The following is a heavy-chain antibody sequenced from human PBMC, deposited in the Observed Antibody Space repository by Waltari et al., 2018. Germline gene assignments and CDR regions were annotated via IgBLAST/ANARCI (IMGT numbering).Heavy chain of an antibody. J-gene: IGHJ4*02. D-gene: IGHD6-13*01. Sequence: QVQLQESGPGLVKPSETLSLTCAVSGSSISSGYYWGWIRKPPGKGLEWIGSIYHSGSTYYNPSLKSRVTISVDTSKNQFSLKLSSVTAADTAVYYCASPQYSSSWYYFDYWGQGTLVTVSS. CDR1: GSSISSGYY. V-gene: IGHV4-38-2*01. CDR3: ASPQYSSSWYYFDY. CDR2: IYHSGST.